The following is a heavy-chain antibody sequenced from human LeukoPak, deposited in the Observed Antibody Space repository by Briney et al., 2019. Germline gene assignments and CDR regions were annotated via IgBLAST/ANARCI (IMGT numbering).Heavy chain of an antibody. J-gene: IGHJ6*02. CDR3: ARGGCDFVYYYYGMDV. D-gene: IGHD3-3*01. Sequence: ASVKVSCKASGYTFTGYYMHWVRQAPGQGLEWMGRINPNSGGTNYAQKFQGRATMTRDTSISTAYMELSRLRSDDTAVYYCARGGCDFVYYYYGMDVWGQGTTVTVSS. V-gene: IGHV1-2*06. CDR1: GYTFTGYY. CDR2: INPNSGGT.